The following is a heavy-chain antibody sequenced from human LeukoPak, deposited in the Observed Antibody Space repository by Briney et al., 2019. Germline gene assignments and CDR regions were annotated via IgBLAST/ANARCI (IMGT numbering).Heavy chain of an antibody. D-gene: IGHD3-22*01. Sequence: SETLSLTGIVSGGSISSSSYYWGWIRQPPGKGLEWIGSIYYSGSTYYNPSLKSRVTISVDTSKNQFSLKLSSVTAADTAVYYCARVHYYDSSGYYLGAFDIWGQGTMVTVSS. J-gene: IGHJ3*02. CDR2: IYYSGST. CDR3: ARVHYYDSSGYYLGAFDI. V-gene: IGHV4-39*01. CDR1: GGSISSSSYY.